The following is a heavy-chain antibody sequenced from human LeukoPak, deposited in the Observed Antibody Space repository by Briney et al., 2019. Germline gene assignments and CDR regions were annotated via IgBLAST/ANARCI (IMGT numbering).Heavy chain of an antibody. Sequence: SETLSLTCTVSGGSISSYYWSWIRQPPGKGLEWIGYIYYSGSTNYNPSLKSRVTISVDTSKNQFSLKLSSVTAADTAVYYCARDRALNWFDPWGQGTLVTVSS. J-gene: IGHJ5*02. CDR2: IYYSGST. CDR3: ARDRALNWFDP. CDR1: GGSISSYY. V-gene: IGHV4-59*12.